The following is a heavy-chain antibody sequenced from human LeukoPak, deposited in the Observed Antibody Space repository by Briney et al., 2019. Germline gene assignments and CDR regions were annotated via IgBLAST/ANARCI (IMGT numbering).Heavy chain of an antibody. Sequence: SVKVSCKASGGTFSSYAISWVRQAPGQGLEWMGRIIPILGIANYAQKFQGRVTITADKSTSTAYMELSSLRSEDTAVYYCARESVIDCSGGSCFLYWGQGTLVTVSS. CDR2: IIPILGIA. D-gene: IGHD2-15*01. J-gene: IGHJ4*02. CDR1: GGTFSSYA. CDR3: ARESVIDCSGGSCFLY. V-gene: IGHV1-69*04.